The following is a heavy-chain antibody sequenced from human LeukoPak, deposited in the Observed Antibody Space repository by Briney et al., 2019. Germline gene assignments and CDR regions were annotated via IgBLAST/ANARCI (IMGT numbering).Heavy chain of an antibody. CDR2: IYYSGST. J-gene: IGHJ3*02. Sequence: SETLSLTCTVSGGSISSGGYYWSWLRQHPGKGLEWLGYIYYSGSTYYNPSLKSRVTISVDTSKIQFSLKLSSVTAADTAVYYCARASSLWFGELSGAFDIWGQGTMVTVSS. V-gene: IGHV4-31*03. CDR1: GGSISSGGYY. D-gene: IGHD3-10*01. CDR3: ARASSLWFGELSGAFDI.